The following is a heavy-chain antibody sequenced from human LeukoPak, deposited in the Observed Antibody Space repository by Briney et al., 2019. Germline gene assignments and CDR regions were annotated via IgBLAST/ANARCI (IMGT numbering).Heavy chain of an antibody. CDR3: ARGPRGTSGWYFDY. CDR1: GFRFGNYS. Sequence: PGRSLRLSCAASGFRFGNYSMHWVRQAPGKGLEWVAIIWYDGSNKYYSDSVKGRFTISRDNSKNTLYLQMNSLRAEDTAVYFCARGPRGTSGWYFDYWGQGTLVTVSS. CDR2: IWYDGSNK. V-gene: IGHV3-33*01. J-gene: IGHJ4*02. D-gene: IGHD6-19*01.